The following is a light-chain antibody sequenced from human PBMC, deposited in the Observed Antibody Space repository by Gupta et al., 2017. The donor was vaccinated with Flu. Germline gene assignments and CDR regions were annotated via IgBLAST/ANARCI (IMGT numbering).Light chain of an antibody. CDR3: QLDGNFMHT. J-gene: IGKJ2*01. V-gene: IGKV3-20*01. Sequence: EIVLTQSPGTLSLSPGETATLSCRASQSVNSNFLAWYQQKPGQAPRLLIYGASSRATGIPDRFSGSGSGTDFTLTISRLEPEDFAVYHCQLDGNFMHTFGQGTKLEIK. CDR2: GAS. CDR1: QSVNSNF.